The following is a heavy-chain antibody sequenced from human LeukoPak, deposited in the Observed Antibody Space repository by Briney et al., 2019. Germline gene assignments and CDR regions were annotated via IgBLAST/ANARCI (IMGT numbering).Heavy chain of an antibody. CDR1: GGSLSSYY. Sequence: SETLSLTCTVSGGSLSSYYWSWIRQPAGKGLEWIGRIYTSGGTNYNPSLKSRVTMPVDTSKTQFSLKLRSVTAADTAVYYCARELGYCSGGSCDNKGYYVYGMFVWGARTTVTVSS. V-gene: IGHV4-4*07. J-gene: IGHJ6*04. CDR3: ARELGYCSGGSCDNKGYYVYGMFV. CDR2: IYTSGGT. D-gene: IGHD2-15*01.